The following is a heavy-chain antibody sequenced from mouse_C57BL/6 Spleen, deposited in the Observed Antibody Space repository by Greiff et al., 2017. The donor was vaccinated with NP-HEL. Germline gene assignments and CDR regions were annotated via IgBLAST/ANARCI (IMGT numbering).Heavy chain of an antibody. J-gene: IGHJ3*01. D-gene: IGHD3-2*02. CDR1: GYSFTGYY. CDR3: ARIWDSSGLAY. Sequence: EVQLQQSGPELVKPGASVKISCKASGYSFTGYYMNWVKQSPEKSLEWIGEINPSTGGTTYNQKFKAKATLTVDKSSSTAYMQLKSLTSEDSAVYYCARIWDSSGLAYWGQGTLVTVSA. CDR2: INPSTGGT. V-gene: IGHV1-42*01.